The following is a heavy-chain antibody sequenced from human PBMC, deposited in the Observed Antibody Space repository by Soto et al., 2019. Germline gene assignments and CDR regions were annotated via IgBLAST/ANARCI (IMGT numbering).Heavy chain of an antibody. Sequence: PSETLSLTCGVSGDSITTYKWWTWVRQTPGKGLEWIGEIYDSGNTRYNPSLKSRITMSVDTSKNQFSLKLSSVTAADTAVYYCARGRNTAGYSSSPFDYWGQGTLVTVSS. CDR2: IYDSGNT. CDR3: ARGRNTAGYSSSPFDY. D-gene: IGHD6-13*01. V-gene: IGHV4-4*02. J-gene: IGHJ4*02. CDR1: GDSITTYKW.